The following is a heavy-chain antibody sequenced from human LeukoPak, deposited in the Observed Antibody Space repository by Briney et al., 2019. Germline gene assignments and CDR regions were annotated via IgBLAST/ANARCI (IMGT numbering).Heavy chain of an antibody. CDR2: INQNGGET. CDR1: GFTFSDFW. V-gene: IGHV3-7*01. CDR3: ARDGTAPGLYFDL. D-gene: IGHD6-13*01. J-gene: IGHJ4*01. Sequence: PGGSLRLSCAVSGFTFSDFWMNWVRRSPGKGLEWVASINQNGGETSYVDSVKGRFTISRDNPKNSLYLQMSNLRAEDTAVYYCARDGTAPGLYFDLWGQGTLVTVSS.